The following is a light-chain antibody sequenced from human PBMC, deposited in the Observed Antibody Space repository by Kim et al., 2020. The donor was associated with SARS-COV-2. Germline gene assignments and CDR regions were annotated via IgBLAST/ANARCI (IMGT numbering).Light chain of an antibody. CDR2: NAS. V-gene: IGKV3-11*01. Sequence: QGDDATRSCRASQSVDGYLAWLQQKPGEAPRLLISNASNRAAGGPARFSGTGSGKDFTTTISSLEPEDFAVYYCQQRRKSITFGQGTRLEIK. J-gene: IGKJ5*01. CDR3: QQRRKSIT. CDR1: QSVDGY.